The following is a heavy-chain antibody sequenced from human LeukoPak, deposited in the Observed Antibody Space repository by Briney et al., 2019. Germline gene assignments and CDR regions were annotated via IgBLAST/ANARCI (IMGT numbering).Heavy chain of an antibody. D-gene: IGHD6-13*01. J-gene: IGHJ4*02. CDR2: ISSSSSYI. V-gene: IGHV3-21*01. Sequence: GGSLRLSCAASGFTFSSYSMNWVRQAPGKGLEWVSSISSSSSYIYYADSVKGRFTISRDNAKNSLYLQMNSLRAEDTAVYYCARGRGDSSSWYFDYWGQGTLVTVSS. CDR1: GFTFSSYS. CDR3: ARGRGDSSSWYFDY.